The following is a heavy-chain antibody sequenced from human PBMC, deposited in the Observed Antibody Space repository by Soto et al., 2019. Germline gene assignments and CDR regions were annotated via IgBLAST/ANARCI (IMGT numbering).Heavy chain of an antibody. D-gene: IGHD5-18*01. V-gene: IGHV3-30*18. CDR2: ISYDGSNK. J-gene: IGHJ4*02. Sequence: GGSLRLSCAASGFTFSSYGMHWVRQAPGKGLEWVAVISYDGSNKYYADSVKGRFTISRDNSKNTLYLQMNGLRAEDTAVYYWANPPARGKGVTHDYWGQGTLVTVPS. CDR3: ANPPARGKGVTHDY. CDR1: GFTFSSYG.